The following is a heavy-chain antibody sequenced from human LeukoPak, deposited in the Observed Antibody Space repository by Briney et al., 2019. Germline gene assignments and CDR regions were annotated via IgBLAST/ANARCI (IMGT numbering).Heavy chain of an antibody. V-gene: IGHV3-48*01. CDR2: ISGSSSTI. D-gene: IGHD3-16*01. Sequence: GGSLRLSCAASGFTFSSYSMNWVRQAPGKGLEWVSYISGSSSTIYYADSVKGRFTISRDNAKNSLYLQMNSLRAEDTAVYYCARARPAYYDYVWGSYGFDYWGQGTLVTVSS. J-gene: IGHJ4*02. CDR3: ARARPAYYDYVWGSYGFDY. CDR1: GFTFSSYS.